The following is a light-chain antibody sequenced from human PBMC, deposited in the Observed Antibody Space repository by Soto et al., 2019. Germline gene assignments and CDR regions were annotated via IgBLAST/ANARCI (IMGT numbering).Light chain of an antibody. Sequence: QSVLTQPPSASGTPGQRVTISCSGSNSNVETNYVYWYQQVAGTALKLLIYSNDQRPSGVPDRFSASNSGTSASLDISGLRSEDEADYYCSANDDSLGGPVFGGGTKLTVL. CDR3: SANDDSLGGPV. CDR1: NSNVETNY. V-gene: IGLV1-47*02. J-gene: IGLJ2*01. CDR2: SND.